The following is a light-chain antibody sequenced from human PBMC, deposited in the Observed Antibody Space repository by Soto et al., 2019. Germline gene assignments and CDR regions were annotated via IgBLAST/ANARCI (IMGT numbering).Light chain of an antibody. V-gene: IGLV2-23*01. Sequence: QSVLTQPASVSASPGQSITIPCTGTSSDVGSYNLVSWFQQHPGKVPKLLIYEGTKRPSGLSDRFSGSKPGTTASLTISGLQAEDEAHYYCYSYAGENLYVFGTGTKVTVL. CDR1: SSDVGSYNL. CDR2: EGT. CDR3: YSYAGENLYV. J-gene: IGLJ1*01.